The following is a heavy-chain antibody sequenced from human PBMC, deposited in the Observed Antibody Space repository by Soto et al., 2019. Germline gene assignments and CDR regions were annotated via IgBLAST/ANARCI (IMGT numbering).Heavy chain of an antibody. CDR3: ARSDWFDP. CDR1: GFTFSTYW. Sequence: GGSLRLSCAASGFTFSTYWMHWVRQAPGKGLVWVSRIKSDGSSTTYADSAKGRFPISRDNAKNTLYLQMNSLRVEDTAVYYCARSDWFDPWGQGTLVTVSS. J-gene: IGHJ5*02. CDR2: IKSDGSST. V-gene: IGHV3-74*01.